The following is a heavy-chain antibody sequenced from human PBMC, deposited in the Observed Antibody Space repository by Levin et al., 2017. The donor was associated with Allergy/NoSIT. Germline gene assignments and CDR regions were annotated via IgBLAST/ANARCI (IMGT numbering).Heavy chain of an antibody. CDR2: IYTSGST. CDR1: GGSVSSGSYY. J-gene: IGHJ2*01. V-gene: IGHV4-61*02. D-gene: IGHD4-23*01. Sequence: SETLSLTCTVSGGSVSSGSYYWSWIRQPAGTGLEWIGRIYTSGSTNYNPSLKSRVTISVDTPKNQFSLKLSSVTAADTAVYYCARDLGYGGFDLWGRGTLVTVSS. CDR3: ARDLGYGGFDL.